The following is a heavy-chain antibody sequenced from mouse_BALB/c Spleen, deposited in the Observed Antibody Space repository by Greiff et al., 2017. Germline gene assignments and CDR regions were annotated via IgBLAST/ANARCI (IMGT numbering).Heavy chain of an antibody. Sequence: QVQLQQSGAELVRPGTSVKVSCKASGYAFTNYLIEWVKQRPGQGLEWIGVINPGSGGTNYNEKFKGKATLTADKSSSTAYMQLSSLTSDDSAVYFCARTGTRPYFDYWGQGTTLTVSS. D-gene: IGHD4-1*01. CDR2: INPGSGGT. V-gene: IGHV1-54*01. CDR3: ARTGTRPYFDY. J-gene: IGHJ2*01. CDR1: GYAFTNYL.